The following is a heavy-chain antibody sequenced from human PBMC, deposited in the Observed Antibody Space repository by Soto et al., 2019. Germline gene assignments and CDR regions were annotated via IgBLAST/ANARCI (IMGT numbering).Heavy chain of an antibody. J-gene: IGHJ6*02. CDR2: IRSKAYGGTT. CDR3: TSNYYGSGLYYYGMDV. D-gene: IGHD3-10*01. CDR1: GFTFSSHW. Sequence: GGSLRLSCAASGFTFSSHWMNWFRQAPGKGLEWVGFIRSKAYGGTTQYAASVKGRFTISRDDSKSIAYLQMNSLKTEDTAIYYCTSNYYGSGLYYYGMDVWGQGTTVTVSS. V-gene: IGHV3-49*03.